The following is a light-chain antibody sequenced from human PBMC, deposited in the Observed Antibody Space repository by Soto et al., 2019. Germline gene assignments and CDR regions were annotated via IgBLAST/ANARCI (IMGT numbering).Light chain of an antibody. Sequence: QSVLTQPPSASGSPGQSVTISCTGTSSDFGGYNYVPWYQQHPGKAPKLMIYEVSKRPSGVPDRFSGSKSGNTASLTVSGLQAEDEADYYCSSYAGSNIHYVFGTGTNVTVL. CDR2: EVS. V-gene: IGLV2-8*01. CDR1: SSDFGGYNY. J-gene: IGLJ1*01. CDR3: SSYAGSNIHYV.